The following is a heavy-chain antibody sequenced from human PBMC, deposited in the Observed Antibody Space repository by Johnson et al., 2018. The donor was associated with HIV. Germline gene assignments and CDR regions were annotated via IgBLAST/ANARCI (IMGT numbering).Heavy chain of an antibody. V-gene: IGHV3-15*01. D-gene: IGHD4-23*01. J-gene: IGHJ3*02. CDR2: IKSKTAGGTT. CDR3: TTKTTGVTLGFDI. CDR1: GFTFSNAW. Sequence: EVQLVESGGGLVKPGGSPRLSCAASGFTFSNAWLSWVRQAPGKGLEWVGRIKSKTAGGTTDYAAPVQGRFTITRDDSKNTLYLQMNSLKTKDTAVYNCTTKTTGVTLGFDIWGQGKMVTVSS.